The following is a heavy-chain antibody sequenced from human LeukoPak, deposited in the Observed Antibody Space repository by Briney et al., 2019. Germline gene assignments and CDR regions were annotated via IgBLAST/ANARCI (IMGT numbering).Heavy chain of an antibody. CDR2: VSPSGDIT. J-gene: IGHJ2*01. Sequence: GGSLRLSCAASGFTFSSHGMDWVCQAPGMGLEWVSGVSPSGDITYYADSVKGRFAISRGNSRNTVYFQLNSLRADDTAVYYCAKDIDWGRFDVWGRGTLVTVSS. CDR1: GFTFSSHG. V-gene: IGHV3-23*01. D-gene: IGHD7-27*01. CDR3: AKDIDWGRFDV.